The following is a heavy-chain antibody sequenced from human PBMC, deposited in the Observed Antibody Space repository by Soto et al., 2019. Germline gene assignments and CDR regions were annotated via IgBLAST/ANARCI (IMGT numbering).Heavy chain of an antibody. CDR3: TTDSPTYYYDSSGYQYPWGFDY. CDR1: GFTFSNAW. Sequence: EVQLVESGGGLVKPGGSLRLSCAASGFTFSNAWMSWVRQAPGKGLEWVGRIKSKTDGGTTDYAAPVKGRFTISRDDSKNTLYLQMNSLKTEDTAVYYCTTDSPTYYYDSSGYQYPWGFDYWGQGTLVTVSS. D-gene: IGHD3-22*01. CDR2: IKSKTDGGTT. V-gene: IGHV3-15*01. J-gene: IGHJ4*02.